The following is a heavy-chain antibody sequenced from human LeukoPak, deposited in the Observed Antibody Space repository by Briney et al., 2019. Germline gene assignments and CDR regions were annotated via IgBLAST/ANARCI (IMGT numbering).Heavy chain of an antibody. CDR2: ISGSGGSA. V-gene: IGHV3-23*01. J-gene: IGHJ4*02. CDR3: AKTGYSSGWYRIWDY. Sequence: GGSLRLSCAASGFTFSSFEMSWVRQAPGKGLGWVSAISGSGGSAYYADSVKGRFTISRDNSRNSLSLQMNSLRAEDTALYYCAKTGYSSGWYRIWDYWGQGTLVTVSS. D-gene: IGHD6-19*01. CDR1: GFTFSSFE.